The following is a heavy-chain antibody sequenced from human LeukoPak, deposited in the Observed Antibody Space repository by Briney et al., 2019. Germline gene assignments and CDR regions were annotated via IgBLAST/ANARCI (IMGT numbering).Heavy chain of an antibody. CDR2: LSVYNGHT. CDR1: GYSFNSYG. J-gene: IGHJ4*02. CDR3: ARGDILTGYLDY. D-gene: IGHD3-9*01. V-gene: IGHV1-18*01. Sequence: ASVKVSCKASGYSFNSYGIGWVRQAPGQGLEWMGWLSVYNGHTSYAQKLQGRVTMTTDTSTSTAYMELRSLRSDDTAVYYCARGDILTGYLDYWGQGTLVTVSS.